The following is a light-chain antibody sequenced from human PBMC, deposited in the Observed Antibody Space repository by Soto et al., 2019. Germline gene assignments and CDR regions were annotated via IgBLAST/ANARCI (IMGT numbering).Light chain of an antibody. Sequence: DIQMTQSPSSLSASVGDRVTITCQASHDISNYLNWYQQKPGKAPKLLIYDASNLETGVPSRFSGSGSGTDFTFTISSLQPEDIATYYCQQYNSYSEAFGQGTKV. CDR2: DAS. V-gene: IGKV1-33*01. CDR1: HDISNY. CDR3: QQYNSYSEA. J-gene: IGKJ1*01.